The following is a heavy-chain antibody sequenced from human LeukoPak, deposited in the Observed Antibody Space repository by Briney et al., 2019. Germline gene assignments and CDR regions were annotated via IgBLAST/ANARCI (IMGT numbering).Heavy chain of an antibody. D-gene: IGHD2-21*01. CDR1: GGSISSYY. CDR3: ARGPDPFSHIVVSEYYFDY. CDR2: IYYSGST. Sequence: SETLSLTCTVSGGSISSYYWSWIRQPPGKGLEWIGYIYYSGSTNYNPSLKSRVTISVDTSKNQFSLKLSSVTAADTAVHYCARGPDPFSHIVVSEYYFDYWGQGTLVTVSS. J-gene: IGHJ4*02. V-gene: IGHV4-59*01.